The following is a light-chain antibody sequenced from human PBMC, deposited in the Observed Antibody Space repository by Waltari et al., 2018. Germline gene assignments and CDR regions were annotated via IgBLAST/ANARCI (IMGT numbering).Light chain of an antibody. CDR1: QSVSSS. J-gene: IGKJ2*01. CDR3: QQYNNWPPYT. V-gene: IGKV3-15*01. Sequence: EIVMTQSPATLSMSPGERATLSCRASQSVSSSLAWYQQKPGQAPRLLIYGASTRATAIPARFSGSGPGTEFTLTISSLQSEDFAVYYCQQYNNWPPYTFGQGTKLEIK. CDR2: GAS.